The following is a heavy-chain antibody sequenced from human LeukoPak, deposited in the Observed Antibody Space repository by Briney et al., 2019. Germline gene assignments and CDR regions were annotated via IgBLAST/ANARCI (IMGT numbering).Heavy chain of an antibody. Sequence: GGSLRLSCAASVFTFSSYAMYWVRQAPGKGLEWVAVISYDGSDKFYADSVKGRFTISRDSSKNTLYLQMNSLRSDDTAVYYCARAVLKGVNLKLRDLDYWGQGTLVTVSS. CDR2: ISYDGSDK. CDR1: VFTFSSYA. V-gene: IGHV3-30*04. CDR3: ARAVLKGVNLKLRDLDY. D-gene: IGHD3-10*01. J-gene: IGHJ4*02.